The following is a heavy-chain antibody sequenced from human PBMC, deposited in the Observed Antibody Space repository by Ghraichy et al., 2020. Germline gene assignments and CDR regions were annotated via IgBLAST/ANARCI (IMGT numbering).Heavy chain of an antibody. CDR1: GFTFSDSA. D-gene: IGHD6-19*01. V-gene: IGHV3-73*01. CDR2: VRSKTNSYAT. Sequence: GGSLRLSCAASGFTFSDSAMHWVRQASGKGLEWVGRVRSKTNSYATAYAASVTGRFTISRDDSRNTAYLQMNSLKTEDTAVYYCTRGSSGSFVFDSWGQGTLVTVSS. CDR3: TRGSSGSFVFDS. J-gene: IGHJ4*02.